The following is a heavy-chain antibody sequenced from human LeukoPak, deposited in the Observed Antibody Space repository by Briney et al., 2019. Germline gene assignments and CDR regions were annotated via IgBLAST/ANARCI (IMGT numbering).Heavy chain of an antibody. D-gene: IGHD2-2*01. Sequence: PSETLSLTCAVSGGSISSSNWWSWVRQPPGKGLEWIGYIYYSGSTNYNPSLKSRVTISVDTSKNQFSLKLSSVTAADTAVYYCARDMVDCSSTSCYSGSYKVWGQGTLVTVSS. CDR2: IYYSGST. CDR3: ARDMVDCSSTSCYSGSYKV. V-gene: IGHV4-4*02. J-gene: IGHJ4*02. CDR1: GGSISSSNW.